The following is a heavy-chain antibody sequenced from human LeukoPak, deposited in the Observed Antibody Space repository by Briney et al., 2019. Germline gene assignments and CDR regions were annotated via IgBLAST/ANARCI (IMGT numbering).Heavy chain of an antibody. Sequence: PGGSLRLSCAASGFTFSSYALSWVRQAPGKGLEWVSGISGSGGSTFYADSVKGRFTISRDNAKNTLYLQMNSLRAEDTAVYYCVRDRGDGRNYYFGMDVWGQGTTVIVSS. CDR2: ISGSGGST. D-gene: IGHD3-16*01. V-gene: IGHV3-23*01. CDR3: VRDRGDGRNYYFGMDV. J-gene: IGHJ6*02. CDR1: GFTFSSYA.